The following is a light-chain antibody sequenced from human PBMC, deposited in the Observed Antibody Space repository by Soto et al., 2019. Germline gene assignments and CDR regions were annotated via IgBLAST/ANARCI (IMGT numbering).Light chain of an antibody. CDR3: LQHFIPPPWT. V-gene: IGKV1-17*02. CDR2: AAS. J-gene: IGKJ1*01. Sequence: DIQMTQSPSSLSASVGDRVTITCRASQGIRDDLNWYQQKPGKAPERLIYAASSLQSGVPSRFSGSGSETEFTLPITDLQPEDFAASYCLQHFIPPPWTFGQGTKVEIK. CDR1: QGIRDD.